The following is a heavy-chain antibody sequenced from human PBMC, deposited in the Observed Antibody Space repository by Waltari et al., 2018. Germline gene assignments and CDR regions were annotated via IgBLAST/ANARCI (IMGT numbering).Heavy chain of an antibody. V-gene: IGHV1-69*12. CDR1: GGTFTNSA. Sequence: QVRLVQSGAEVMKPGSSVKASCKTFGGTFTNSAINWVRQAPGRGLEWVGGVIPMFGSTNYAQDFQGRVTITADQSTSTAYMELSSLTYEDSAVYYCATPPDTDTWSFDFWGQGTLVTVSS. CDR3: ATPPDTDTWSFDF. CDR2: VIPMFGST. J-gene: IGHJ4*02. D-gene: IGHD2-2*01.